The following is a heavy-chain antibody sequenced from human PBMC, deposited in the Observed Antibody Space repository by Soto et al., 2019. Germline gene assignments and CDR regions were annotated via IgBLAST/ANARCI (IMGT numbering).Heavy chain of an antibody. V-gene: IGHV1-18*01. CDR3: ARDQGSSGWYRGAFDI. J-gene: IGHJ3*02. CDR2: ISAYNGNA. Sequence: ASVKVSCKASGYTFTSYGISWVRQAPGQGLEWMGWISAYNGNANYAQKLQGRVTMTTDTSTSTAYMELRSLRSDDTAVYYCARDQGSSGWYRGAFDIWGQGTMVTVSS. D-gene: IGHD6-19*01. CDR1: GYTFTSYG.